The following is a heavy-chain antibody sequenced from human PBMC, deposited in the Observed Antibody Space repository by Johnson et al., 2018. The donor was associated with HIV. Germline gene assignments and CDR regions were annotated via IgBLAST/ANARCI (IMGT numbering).Heavy chain of an antibody. CDR3: ARAWRAPPDYGGNPGAFDI. Sequence: QVQLVESGGGVVQPGRSLRLSCAASGFTFSSYAMHWVRQAPGKGLEWVAVISYDGSNKYYADSVKGRFTISRDNSKNTLYLQMGSLRAEDMAVYYCARAWRAPPDYGGNPGAFDIWGQGTMVTVSS. V-gene: IGHV3-30*14. CDR2: ISYDGSNK. D-gene: IGHD4-23*01. CDR1: GFTFSSYA. J-gene: IGHJ3*02.